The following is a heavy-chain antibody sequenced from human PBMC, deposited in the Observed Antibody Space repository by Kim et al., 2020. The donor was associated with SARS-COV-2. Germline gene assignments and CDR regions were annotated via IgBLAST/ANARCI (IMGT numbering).Heavy chain of an antibody. V-gene: IGHV1-3*01. D-gene: IGHD2-15*01. Sequence: ASVKVSCKASGYTLNSYAMHWVRQAPGQSLEWMGWINAGNGNGKYSQKFQGRITITVDTSARTAYMELSSLRSEDTAVYYCARGHSLLGFDYWGQGALVTVSS. CDR1: GYTLNSYA. CDR2: INAGNGNG. CDR3: ARGHSLLGFDY. J-gene: IGHJ4*02.